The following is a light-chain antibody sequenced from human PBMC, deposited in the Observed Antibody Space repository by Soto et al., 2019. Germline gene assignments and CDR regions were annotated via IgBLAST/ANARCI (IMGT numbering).Light chain of an antibody. Sequence: QSALTQPASVSGSPGQSISISCTGSSSDVGSYNFVSWYQQYPGKAPELIIHEATERPSGISDRFSASKSGSTASLTISGLQAEDEAHYFCCSYAGSSTWVFGGGTKLTVL. J-gene: IGLJ3*02. V-gene: IGLV2-23*01. CDR1: SSDVGSYNF. CDR3: CSYAGSSTWV. CDR2: EAT.